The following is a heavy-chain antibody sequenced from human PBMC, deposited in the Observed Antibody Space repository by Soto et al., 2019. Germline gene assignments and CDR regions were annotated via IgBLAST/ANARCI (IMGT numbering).Heavy chain of an antibody. V-gene: IGHV1-69*13. Sequence: SVKVSCKASGGTFISYAISWVRQAPGQGLEWMGGIIPIFGTANYAQKFQGRVTITADESTSTAYMELSSLRSEDTAVYYCARIPAYYDSSGYYSEYWGQGTLVTVSS. D-gene: IGHD3-22*01. CDR1: GGTFISYA. CDR2: IIPIFGTA. J-gene: IGHJ4*02. CDR3: ARIPAYYDSSGYYSEY.